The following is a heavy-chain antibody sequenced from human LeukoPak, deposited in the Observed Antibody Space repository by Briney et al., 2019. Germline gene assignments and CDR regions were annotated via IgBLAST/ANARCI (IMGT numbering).Heavy chain of an antibody. CDR3: ASSYYGSGSYIDY. D-gene: IGHD3-10*01. CDR2: IYHSGST. Sequence: LRLSCAASGFTFSSYAMSWIRQPPGKGLEWIGYIYHSGSTYYNPSLKSRVTISVDRSKNQFSLKLSSVTAADTAVYYCASSYYGSGSYIDYWGQGTLVTVSS. J-gene: IGHJ4*02. V-gene: IGHV4-30-2*01. CDR1: GFTFSSYA.